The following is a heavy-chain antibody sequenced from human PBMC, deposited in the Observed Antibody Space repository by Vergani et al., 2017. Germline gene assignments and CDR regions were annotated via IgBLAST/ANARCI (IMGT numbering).Heavy chain of an antibody. Sequence: QLQLQESGPGLGEPSETLSPTCTVSGGSISSSSYYLGWIRQPPGKGLELIGGIYYSGRTYYNPSLKSRVTISVDTSKNQFSLRLSSVTAADTAVYYCAALGIQRWMHFDYWGQGTLVTVSS. J-gene: IGHJ4*02. D-gene: IGHD5-18*01. CDR2: IYYSGRT. CDR1: GGSISSSSYY. V-gene: IGHV4-39*01. CDR3: AALGIQRWMHFDY.